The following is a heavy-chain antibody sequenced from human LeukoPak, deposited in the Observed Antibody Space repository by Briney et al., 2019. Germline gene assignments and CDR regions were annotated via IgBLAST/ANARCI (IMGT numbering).Heavy chain of an antibody. J-gene: IGHJ4*02. CDR2: INPSGGNT. CDR1: GYTFTSYY. Sequence: ASVKVSCKASGYTFTSYYMHWVRQAPGQGLEWMGVINPSGGNTSYAQKFQGRVTMTRDTSTSTVNMELSSLRSEDTAVYYCARDSHLEFAYFQGADYWGQGTLVTVSS. V-gene: IGHV1-46*01. D-gene: IGHD3-10*01. CDR3: ARDSHLEFAYFQGADY.